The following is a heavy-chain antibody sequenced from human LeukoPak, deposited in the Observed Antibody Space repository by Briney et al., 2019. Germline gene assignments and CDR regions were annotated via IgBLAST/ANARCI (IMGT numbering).Heavy chain of an antibody. J-gene: IGHJ3*02. CDR3: ARGGSSIWYGDAFDI. CDR1: GGSISSGGYY. CDR2: IYYSGST. Sequence: NPSETLSLTCTVSGGSISSGGYYWSWIRQHPGKGLKWIGYIYYSGSTNYNPSLKSRVTMSVDTSKNQFSLNLSSVTAADTAVYYCARGGSSIWYGDAFDIWGQGTVVTVSS. V-gene: IGHV4-61*08. D-gene: IGHD6-13*01.